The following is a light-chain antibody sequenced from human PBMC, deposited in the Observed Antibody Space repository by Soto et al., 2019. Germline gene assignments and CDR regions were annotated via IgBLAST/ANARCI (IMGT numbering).Light chain of an antibody. CDR3: QQYNSWPRT. J-gene: IGKJ1*01. CDR2: GSS. CDR1: QNIRSS. Sequence: EVVMTQSPASLSASPGERVTLSCRSSQNIRSSLAWYQQRPGQAPRLVIYGSSSRATGIPARFSCSGSGTEFTLTITSLQSEDFAVYYCQQYNSWPRTFGQGTKVDIK. V-gene: IGKV3-15*01.